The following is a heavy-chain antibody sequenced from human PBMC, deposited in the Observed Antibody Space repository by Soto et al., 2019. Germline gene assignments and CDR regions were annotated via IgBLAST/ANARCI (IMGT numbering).Heavy chain of an antibody. CDR3: ARDGGNWNKEARY. CDR1: GGTFSSYT. Sequence: GASVKVSCKASGGTFSSYTISWVRQAPGQGLEWMGRIIPILGIANYAQKFQGRVTITADKSTSTAYMELSSLRSEDTAVYYCARDGGNWNKEARYWGQGTLVTVSS. J-gene: IGHJ4*02. V-gene: IGHV1-69*04. D-gene: IGHD1-20*01. CDR2: IIPILGIA.